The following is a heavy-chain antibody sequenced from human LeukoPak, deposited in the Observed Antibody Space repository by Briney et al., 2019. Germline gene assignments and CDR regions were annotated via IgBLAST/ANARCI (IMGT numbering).Heavy chain of an antibody. D-gene: IGHD5-18*01. CDR2: ISAYNGNT. CDR3: ARVGEDTAMGYTLDY. V-gene: IGHV1-18*01. CDR1: GYTFTSYG. Sequence: ASVKVSCKASGYTFTSYGISWVRQAPGQGLEWMGWISAYNGNTNYAQKLQGRVTMTTDTSTSTAYMELRSLRSEDTAVYYCARVGEDTAMGYTLDYWGQGTLVTVSS. J-gene: IGHJ4*02.